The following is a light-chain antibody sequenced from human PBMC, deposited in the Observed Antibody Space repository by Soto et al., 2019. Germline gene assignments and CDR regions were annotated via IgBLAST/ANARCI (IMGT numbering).Light chain of an antibody. CDR2: EVS. V-gene: IGLV2-14*01. Sequence: QSALTQPASVSGSPGQSITISCTGTNSDVGGYNYVSWYQQHPGKAPELMIYEVSHRPSGVSNRFSGSKSDNTASLTISGLQAEDEADYYCQSYDSSLSGFYVFGTGTKVTVL. CDR3: QSYDSSLSGFYV. J-gene: IGLJ1*01. CDR1: NSDVGGYNY.